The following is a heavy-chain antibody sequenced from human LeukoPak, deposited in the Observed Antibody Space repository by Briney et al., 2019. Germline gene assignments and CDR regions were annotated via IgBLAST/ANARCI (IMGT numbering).Heavy chain of an antibody. CDR2: IRYDGSKK. CDR1: GFIFSSYG. V-gene: IGHV3-30*02. J-gene: IGHJ5*02. D-gene: IGHD5-18*01. CDR3: AKDARIQLWLGVGPNWFDP. Sequence: GGSLRLSCAASGFIFSSYGMHWVRQAPGKGLEWVAFIRYDGSKKYYADSVKGRFTISRDNSKNTLYLQMNSLRAEDTAVYYCAKDARIQLWLGVGPNWFDPWGQGTLVTVSS.